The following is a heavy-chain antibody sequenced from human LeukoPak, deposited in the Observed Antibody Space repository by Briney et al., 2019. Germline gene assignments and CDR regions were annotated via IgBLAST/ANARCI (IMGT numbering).Heavy chain of an antibody. CDR1: GYTFTNYG. J-gene: IGHJ3*02. Sequence: ASVKVSCKASGYTFTNYGLNWVRQAPGQGLECMGWINPNSGGTNYAQKFQGRVTMTRDTSISTAYMELSRLRSDDTAVYYCARQPGRDYYDSSGIEAFDIWGQGTMVTVSS. CDR2: INPNSGGT. CDR3: ARQPGRDYYDSSGIEAFDI. D-gene: IGHD3-22*01. V-gene: IGHV1-2*02.